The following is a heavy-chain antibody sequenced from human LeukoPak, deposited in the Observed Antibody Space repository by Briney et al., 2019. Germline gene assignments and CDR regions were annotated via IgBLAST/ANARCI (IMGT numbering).Heavy chain of an antibody. Sequence: GASVKVSCKASGYTFTGYYMHWVRQAPGQGREWMGWINPNSGGTNYAQKFQGRVTMTRDTSISTAYMELSRLRSDDTAVYYCARVGDASGSYYHGHFDYWGQGTLVTVSS. V-gene: IGHV1-2*02. CDR3: ARVGDASGSYYHGHFDY. CDR1: GYTFTGYY. D-gene: IGHD3-10*01. CDR2: INPNSGGT. J-gene: IGHJ4*02.